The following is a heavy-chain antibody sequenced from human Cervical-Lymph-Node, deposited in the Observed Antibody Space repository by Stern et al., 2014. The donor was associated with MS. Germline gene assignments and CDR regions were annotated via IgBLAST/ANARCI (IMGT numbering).Heavy chain of an antibody. V-gene: IGHV3-74*01. CDR2: MNSDGTTT. CDR1: GFTLSRYW. Sequence: EDQLVESGGGLVQPGGSLRLSCAASGFTLSRYWMHWVRQAPGKGLVWLSRMNSDGTTTNYADSVKGRFTISRDNAKNMVYLQVNSLRVDDTAVYYCARDVQGDGNYNLDHWGQGTLVTVSS. CDR3: ARDVQGDGNYNLDH. D-gene: IGHD1-1*01. J-gene: IGHJ4*02.